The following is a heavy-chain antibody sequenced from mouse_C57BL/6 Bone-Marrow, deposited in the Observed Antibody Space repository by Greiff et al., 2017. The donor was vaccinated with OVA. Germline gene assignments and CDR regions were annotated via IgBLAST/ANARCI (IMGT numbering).Heavy chain of an antibody. CDR2: IDPSDSYT. J-gene: IGHJ1*03. CDR1: GYTFTSYW. Sequence: QVQLKQPGAELVMPGASVKLSCKASGYTFTSYWMHWVKQRPGQGLEWIGEIDPSDSYTNYNQKFKGKSTLTVDKSSSTAYMQLNSLTSEDSAVYSCARNCGHWGFDVWGTGTTLTVSS. CDR3: ARNCGHWGFDV. D-gene: IGHD4-1*01. V-gene: IGHV1-69*01.